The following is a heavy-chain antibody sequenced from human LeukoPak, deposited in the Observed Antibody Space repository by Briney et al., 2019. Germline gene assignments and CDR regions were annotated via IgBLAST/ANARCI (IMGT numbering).Heavy chain of an antibody. J-gene: IGHJ4*02. CDR2: FYPANSDT. CDR1: GYTFTNYW. V-gene: IGHV5-51*01. Sequence: LGESLKISCKGSGYTFTNYWIAWVRQMPGKGLEWVGIFYPANSDTRYSPSFQGQVTMSADKSINTAYLQWSSLEASDTAMYYCARRYDNTGYSDYWGQGTLVTVSS. CDR3: ARRYDNTGYSDY. D-gene: IGHD2-21*01.